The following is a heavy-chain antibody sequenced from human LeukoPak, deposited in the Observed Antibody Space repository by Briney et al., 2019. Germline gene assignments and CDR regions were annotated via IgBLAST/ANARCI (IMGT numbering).Heavy chain of an antibody. J-gene: IGHJ4*02. CDR3: ASAYYGDYGGY. CDR2: MWYDGSTK. D-gene: IGHD4-17*01. V-gene: IGHV3-33*01. Sequence: PGGSLRLSCEASGFSFTSNGMHWVRQAPGKGLEWVAVMWYDGSTKYYSDSVKGRFTISRDNSKNTLYLQMNSLSAEDTAVYYCASAYYGDYGGYWGQGTLVTVSS. CDR1: GFSFTSNG.